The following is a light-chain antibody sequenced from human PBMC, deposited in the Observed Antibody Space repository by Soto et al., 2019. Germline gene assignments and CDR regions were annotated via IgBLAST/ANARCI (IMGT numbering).Light chain of an antibody. J-gene: IGLJ2*01. Sequence: QSALTQPPSASGSPGQSVTISCTGTSSDVGGYNFVSWYQQYPGKAPKLMISEVTKRPSGVPDRFSGSKSGNTASLTVSGLQAEDAADYYCSSYAGSNSVLFGGGTKLTVL. V-gene: IGLV2-8*01. CDR3: SSYAGSNSVL. CDR1: SSDVGGYNF. CDR2: EVT.